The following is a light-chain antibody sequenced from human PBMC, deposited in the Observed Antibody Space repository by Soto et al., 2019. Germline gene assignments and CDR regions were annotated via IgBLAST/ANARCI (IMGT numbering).Light chain of an antibody. CDR3: QQRSNWPWT. V-gene: IGKV3-11*01. J-gene: IGKJ1*01. Sequence: EIVLTQSPATLSLSPGERATLSCRASQSVSNFLAWYQQKPGQAPRLLISDASNRATGIPGRFGGSGSGTDFSLTISSLDPEDFAVYYCQQRSNWPWTFGQGTKVEIK. CDR2: DAS. CDR1: QSVSNF.